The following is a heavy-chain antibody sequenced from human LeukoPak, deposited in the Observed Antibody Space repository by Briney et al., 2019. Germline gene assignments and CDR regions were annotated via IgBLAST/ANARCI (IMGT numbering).Heavy chain of an antibody. V-gene: IGHV3-21*04. Sequence: GGSLRLSCAASGFTFSSYSMNWVRQAPGKGLEWVSSISSSSSYIYYADSVKGRFTISRDNSKNTLYLQMNSLRAEDTAVYYCARTSSSGHDHYWGQGTLVTVSS. J-gene: IGHJ4*02. CDR2: ISSSSSYI. CDR1: GFTFSSYS. D-gene: IGHD6-19*01. CDR3: ARTSSSGHDHY.